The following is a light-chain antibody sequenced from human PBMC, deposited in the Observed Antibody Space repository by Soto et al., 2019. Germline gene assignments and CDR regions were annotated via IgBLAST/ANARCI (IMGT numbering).Light chain of an antibody. CDR1: QAIRND. V-gene: IGKV1-39*01. CDR3: QQSYSTTRT. CDR2: AAS. J-gene: IGKJ1*01. Sequence: IQITQSPSSLSASVGDRVIISCRASQAIRNDLGWYQQKPGKAPKLLIYAASSLQSGVSSRFSGSGSGTDFTLTINSLQPEDFATYYCQQSYSTTRTFGQGGKVDI.